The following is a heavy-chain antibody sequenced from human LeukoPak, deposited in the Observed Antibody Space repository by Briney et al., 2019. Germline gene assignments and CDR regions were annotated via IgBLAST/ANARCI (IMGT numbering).Heavy chain of an antibody. Sequence: SETLSLTCAVYGGSFSGYQWSWIRQPPGKGLEWIGEINHSGSTNYNPSLKSRVNISVDMSKNQFSLKLSSVTAADTAVYYCARTSIYYDSSGYRSWGQGTLVTVSS. CDR3: ARTSIYYDSSGYRS. CDR1: GGSFSGYQ. V-gene: IGHV4-34*01. D-gene: IGHD3-22*01. CDR2: INHSGST. J-gene: IGHJ5*02.